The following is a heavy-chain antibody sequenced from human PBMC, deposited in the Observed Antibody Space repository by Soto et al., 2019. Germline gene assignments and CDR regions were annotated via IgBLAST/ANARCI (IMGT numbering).Heavy chain of an antibody. CDR2: IYSGGST. Sequence: EVQLVESGGGLVQPGGSLRLSCAASGFTVSSNYMSWVRQAPGKGLEWVSVIYSGGSTYYADSVKGRFTISRDNSKNTLYLQMNSLRAEDTAVHYCARDNRNYSGYDPSPPYYFDYWGLRILVTDSS. CDR3: ARDNRNYSGYDPSPPYYFDY. D-gene: IGHD5-12*01. CDR1: GFTVSSNY. V-gene: IGHV3-66*01. J-gene: IGHJ4*02.